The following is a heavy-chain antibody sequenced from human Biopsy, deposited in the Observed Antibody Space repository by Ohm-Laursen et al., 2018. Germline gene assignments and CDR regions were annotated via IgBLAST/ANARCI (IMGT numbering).Heavy chain of an antibody. D-gene: IGHD3-9*01. J-gene: IGHJ1*01. Sequence: GASVKVSCNAPGGTFSNYGVNWVRQAPGQGLEWLGGNIPILGTGNYAQRFQDRVTVAADTSTSTATMELRSLRSDDTAVYYCATKLTGYFHHWGQGTLVIVS. CDR1: GGTFSNYG. CDR2: NIPILGTG. CDR3: ATKLTGYFHH. V-gene: IGHV1-69*06.